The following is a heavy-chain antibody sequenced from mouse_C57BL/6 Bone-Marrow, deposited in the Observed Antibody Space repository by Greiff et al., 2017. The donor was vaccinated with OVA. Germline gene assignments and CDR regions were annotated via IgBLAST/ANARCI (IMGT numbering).Heavy chain of an antibody. CDR1: GYSITSGYY. CDR2: ISYDGSN. Sequence: VQLKESGPGLVKPSQSLSLTCSVTGYSITSGYYWNWIRQFPGNKLEWMGYISYDGSNNYNPSLKNRISITRDTSKNQFFLKLNSVTTEDTATYYCARGDYYGLFDYWGQGTTLTVSS. J-gene: IGHJ2*01. CDR3: ARGDYYGLFDY. D-gene: IGHD1-1*01. V-gene: IGHV3-6*01.